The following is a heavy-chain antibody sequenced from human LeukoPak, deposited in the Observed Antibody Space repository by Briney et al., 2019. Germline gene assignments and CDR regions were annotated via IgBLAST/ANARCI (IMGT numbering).Heavy chain of an antibody. Sequence: ASVKVSCTASGYTFTGYYMHWVRQAPGQGLEWMGRINPNSGGTNYAQKFQGRVTMTRDTSISTAYMELSRLRSDDTAVYYCARANIVVVPAAKYFDYWGQGTLVTVSS. CDR2: INPNSGGT. CDR3: ARANIVVVPAAKYFDY. J-gene: IGHJ4*02. D-gene: IGHD2-2*01. CDR1: GYTFTGYY. V-gene: IGHV1-2*06.